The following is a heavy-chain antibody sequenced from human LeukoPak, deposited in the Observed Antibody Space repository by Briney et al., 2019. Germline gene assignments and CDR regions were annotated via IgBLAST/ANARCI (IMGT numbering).Heavy chain of an antibody. Sequence: GASVKVSCKVSGGTFSNNAISWVRQAPGQGLEWMGGIIPIFNIVNCAHKLQGRVTITADKSTSTASMELISLRFEDTAVYYCARGRLIGAPQERYYLDYWGQGTLVTVSS. V-gene: IGHV1-69*10. D-gene: IGHD3-22*01. CDR3: ARGRLIGAPQERYYLDY. CDR2: IIPIFNIV. J-gene: IGHJ4*02. CDR1: GGTFSNNA.